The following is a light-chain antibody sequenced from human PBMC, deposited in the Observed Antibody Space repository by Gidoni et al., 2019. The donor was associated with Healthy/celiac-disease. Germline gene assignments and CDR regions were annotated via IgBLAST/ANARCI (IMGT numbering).Light chain of an antibody. CDR3: MQALQTPST. Sequence: DIVMTQSPLSLPVTPGEPASISCRSSQSLLHSNGYNYLDWYLQKPGQSPQLLIYLGSNRASGVHDRFSGSGTGTDFTLKISRVEAEDVGVYYCMQALQTPSTFXGXTKVEIK. V-gene: IGKV2-28*01. J-gene: IGKJ4*01. CDR1: QSLLHSNGYNY. CDR2: LGS.